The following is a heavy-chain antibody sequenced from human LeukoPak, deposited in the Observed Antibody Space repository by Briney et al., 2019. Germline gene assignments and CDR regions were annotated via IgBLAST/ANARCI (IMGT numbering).Heavy chain of an antibody. CDR2: ISYDGSNK. CDR3: ARDRGYRPPYSSGWSTQKPDAFDI. J-gene: IGHJ3*02. CDR1: GFTFSSYA. D-gene: IGHD6-19*01. Sequence: GGSLRLSCAASGFTFSSYAMHWVRQAPGKGLEWVAVISYDGSNKYYEESVKGRFTISTDNSKNTLYLQTNSLPAEDTAVYYCARDRGYRPPYSSGWSTQKPDAFDIWGQGTMVTVSS. V-gene: IGHV3-30*04.